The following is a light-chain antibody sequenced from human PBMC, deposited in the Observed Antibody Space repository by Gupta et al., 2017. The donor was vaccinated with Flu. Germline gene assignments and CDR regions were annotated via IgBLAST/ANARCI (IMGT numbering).Light chain of an antibody. CDR3: MQTKQLPLT. J-gene: IGKJ4*01. CDR2: EGS. V-gene: IGKV2D-29*02. Sequence: VTPGQPASISCNTAQRGVHSDGKTYLDWYLQKPGQSPQLLIYEGSNRASGVPDRFSGSGSGTHFTLKISRVEAEDVGVYYCMQTKQLPLTLGGGTKVDIK. CDR1: QRGVHSDGKTY.